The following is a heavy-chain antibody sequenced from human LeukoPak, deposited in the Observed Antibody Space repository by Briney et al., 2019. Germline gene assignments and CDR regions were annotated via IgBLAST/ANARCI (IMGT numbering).Heavy chain of an antibody. V-gene: IGHV3-11*01. CDR2: ISSSGSTI. CDR1: GFSFGDYT. J-gene: IGHJ4*02. Sequence: GGSLRLSCTASGFSFGDYTMSWFRQAPGKGLEWVSYISSSGSTIYYADSVKGRFTISRDNAKNSLYLQMNSLRTEDTAVYYCARDLTDYDILTGYYRHDYWGQGTLVTVSS. CDR3: ARDLTDYDILTGYYRHDY. D-gene: IGHD3-9*01.